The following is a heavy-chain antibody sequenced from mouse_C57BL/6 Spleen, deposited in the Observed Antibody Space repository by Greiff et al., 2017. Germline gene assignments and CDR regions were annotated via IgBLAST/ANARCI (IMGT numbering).Heavy chain of an antibody. CDR2: IYPRSGNT. Sequence: QVQLKQSGAELARPGASVKLSCKASGYTFTSYGISWVKQRTGQGLEWIGEIYPRSGNTYYNEKFKGKATLTADKSSSTAYMELRSLTSEDSAVYFCARRDSSGSRWYAMDYWGQGTSVTVSS. V-gene: IGHV1-81*01. CDR1: GYTFTSYG. J-gene: IGHJ4*01. CDR3: ARRDSSGSRWYAMDY. D-gene: IGHD3-2*02.